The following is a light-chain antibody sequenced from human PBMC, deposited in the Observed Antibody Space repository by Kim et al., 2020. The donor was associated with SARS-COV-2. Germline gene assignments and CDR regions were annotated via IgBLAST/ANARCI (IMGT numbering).Light chain of an antibody. CDR3: EHYYRWTPWT. V-gene: IGKV3-15*01. CDR1: QSVDIN. Sequence: EIVMTQSPATLSVSPGDRATLSCRSSQSVDINLAWYQQKPGQPPRLVIYDASTRATGIPARCSGSGSGTEFTLTISSLQSEDLAVYYCEHYYRWTPWTFGRGTKVDIK. J-gene: IGKJ1*01. CDR2: DAS.